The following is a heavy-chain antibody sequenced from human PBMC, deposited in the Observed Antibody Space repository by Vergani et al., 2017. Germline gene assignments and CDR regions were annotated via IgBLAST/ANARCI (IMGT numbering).Heavy chain of an antibody. D-gene: IGHD2-15*01. Sequence: EVQLVESGGGLVQPGGSLRLSCAASGFTFSSYSMNWVRQAPGKGLEWVSYISSSSSTIYYADSVKGRFTISRDNAKNSLYLQMNSLRAEDTAVYYCARDRPYFRVAADCGHYYYGMDVWGQGTTVTVSS. CDR3: ARDRPYFRVAADCGHYYYGMDV. V-gene: IGHV3-48*01. CDR2: ISSSSSTI. J-gene: IGHJ6*02. CDR1: GFTFSSYS.